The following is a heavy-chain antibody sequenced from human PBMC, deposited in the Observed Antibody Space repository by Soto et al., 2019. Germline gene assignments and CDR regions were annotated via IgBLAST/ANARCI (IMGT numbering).Heavy chain of an antibody. Sequence: QVQLQESGPGLVKPSGTLSLTCAVSGGSISSSNWWNWVRQPPGKGLEWIGEIYHSGSTNYNPSLTRRVTISVDKSKNQFSLKLSSVTAADTAVYYCARDKARYYYGSGSSTLFHYWGQGTLVTVSS. CDR1: GGSISSSNW. J-gene: IGHJ4*02. D-gene: IGHD3-10*01. CDR2: IYHSGST. V-gene: IGHV4-4*02. CDR3: ARDKARYYYGSGSSTLFHY.